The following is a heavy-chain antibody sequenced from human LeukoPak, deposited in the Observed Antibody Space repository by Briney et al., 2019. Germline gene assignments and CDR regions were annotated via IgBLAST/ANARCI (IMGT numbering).Heavy chain of an antibody. J-gene: IGHJ4*02. D-gene: IGHD3-22*01. Sequence: PGGSLRLSCAASGFTFSSYAMSWVRQAPGKGLGWVSAISGSGGSTYYADSVKGRFTISRDNSKNTLYLQMNSLRAEDTAVYYCAKSEPTYYYDSSGYLEALRAIGFDYWGQGTLVTVSS. CDR3: AKSEPTYYYDSSGYLEALRAIGFDY. V-gene: IGHV3-23*01. CDR2: ISGSGGST. CDR1: GFTFSSYA.